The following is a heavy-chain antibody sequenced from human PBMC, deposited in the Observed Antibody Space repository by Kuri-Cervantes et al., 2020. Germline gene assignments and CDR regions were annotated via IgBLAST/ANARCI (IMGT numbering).Heavy chain of an antibody. J-gene: IGHJ5*02. CDR3: TIVVVPAANWFDP. CDR2: IKSKTDGGTT. V-gene: IGHV3-15*01. Sequence: ETLSLTCAASGFTFSSYAMHWVRQAPGKGLEWVGRIKSKTDGGTTDYAAPVKGRFTISRDDSKNTLYLQMNSLKTEDTAVYYCTIVVVPAANWFDPWGQGTQVTVSS. CDR1: GFTFSSYA. D-gene: IGHD2-2*01.